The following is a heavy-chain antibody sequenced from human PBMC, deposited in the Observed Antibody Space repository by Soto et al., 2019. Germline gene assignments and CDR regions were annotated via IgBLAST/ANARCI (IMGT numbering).Heavy chain of an antibody. V-gene: IGHV3-7*01. J-gene: IGHJ4*02. D-gene: IGHD3-10*01. CDR3: ARDDGSGSYSFDY. Sequence: GGSLRLSCAASGFTFSSYWMSWVRQAPGKGLEWVANIKQNGSEKYYVDSAKGRFTIARDNAKNSLYQKMNSLRPEDTAGYYCARDDGSGSYSFDYWGQGTLVTVSS. CDR1: GFTFSSYW. CDR2: IKQNGSEK.